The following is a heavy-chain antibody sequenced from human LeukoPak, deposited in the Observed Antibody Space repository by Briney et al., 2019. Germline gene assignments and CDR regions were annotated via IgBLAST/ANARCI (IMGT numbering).Heavy chain of an antibody. D-gene: IGHD3-9*01. J-gene: IGHJ4*02. Sequence: SETLSLTCAVYGGSFSGYYWSWIRQPPGKGLEWIGEINHSGSTNYNPSLKSRVTISVDTSKNQFSLKLSSVTAADTAVYYCARGQTDWDILTGYYVDYWGQGTLATVSS. CDR1: GGSFSGYY. CDR2: INHSGST. CDR3: ARGQTDWDILTGYYVDY. V-gene: IGHV4-34*01.